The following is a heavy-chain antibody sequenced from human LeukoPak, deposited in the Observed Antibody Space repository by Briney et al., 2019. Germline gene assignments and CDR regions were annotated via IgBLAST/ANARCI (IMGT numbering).Heavy chain of an antibody. CDR1: GRSFSGYY. CDR2: INHSGST. D-gene: IGHD6-6*01. J-gene: IGHJ6*03. V-gene: IGHV4-34*01. Sequence: PSETLSLTCAVYGRSFSGYYWSWIRQPPGKGLEWVGEINHSGSTNYNPSLKSRVTISVDTSKNQFSLKLSSVTAAGTAVYYCAREQLYYYYYYMDVWGKGTTVTVSS. CDR3: AREQLYYYYYYMDV.